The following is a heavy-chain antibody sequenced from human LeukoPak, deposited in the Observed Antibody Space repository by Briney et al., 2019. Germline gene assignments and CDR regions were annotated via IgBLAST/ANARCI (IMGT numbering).Heavy chain of an antibody. V-gene: IGHV4-34*01. CDR2: INHSGNT. J-gene: IGHJ6*03. CDR3: ARGRYCTNGVCFLDYYFYYMDV. CDR1: GGSFSGYY. D-gene: IGHD2-8*01. Sequence: SETLYLTCAVYGGSFSGYYCSWIRQPPGKGQDSTGEINHSGNTNYNSFLKSRVTISVVTSKNEFALKLRSVIAADRAVYYCARGRYCTNGVCFLDYYFYYMDVWGKGTTVTVSS.